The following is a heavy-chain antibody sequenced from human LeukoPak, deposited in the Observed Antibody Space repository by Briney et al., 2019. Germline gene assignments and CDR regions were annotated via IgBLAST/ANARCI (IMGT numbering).Heavy chain of an antibody. Sequence: GASLRLSCASSGCTFSSYAMSWVRQAPGRGLEGVSAISGSEGRTYYPDSVKGRFTTSRDNSQNTLYLQMNSPRAEDTALYYCAKWPRSGAVARFDSWGQRTLVTVSP. CDR3: AKWPRSGAVARFDS. V-gene: IGHV3-23*01. D-gene: IGHD6-19*01. CDR1: GCTFSSYA. CDR2: ISGSEGRT. J-gene: IGHJ4*02.